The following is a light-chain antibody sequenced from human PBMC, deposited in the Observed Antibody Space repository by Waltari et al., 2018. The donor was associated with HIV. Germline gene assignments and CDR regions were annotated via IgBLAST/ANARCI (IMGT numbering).Light chain of an antibody. Sequence: DIQLTQSPSSLSASVGDRVTITCRASQRISTYLNGYQQKPGKAPQVLIYGASSLESGVPSRFSGSGSMTDFTLTISSLQPEDFATYYCQQSYSNPLTFGPGTKVDIK. CDR3: QQSYSNPLT. J-gene: IGKJ3*01. CDR2: GAS. V-gene: IGKV1-39*01. CDR1: QRISTY.